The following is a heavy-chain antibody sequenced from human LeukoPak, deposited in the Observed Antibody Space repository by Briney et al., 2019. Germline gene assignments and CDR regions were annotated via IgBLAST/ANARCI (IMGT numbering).Heavy chain of an antibody. D-gene: IGHD5-18*01. CDR1: GFTFSSYA. CDR2: ISGSGGST. V-gene: IGHV3-23*01. J-gene: IGHJ4*02. Sequence: PGGSLRLSCAASGFTFSSYAMSWVRQAPGKGLEWVSAISGSGGSTYYADSVKSRFTISRDNSKNTLYLQMNSLRAEDTAVYYCASTAGYGYDGRVDYWGQGTLVTVSS. CDR3: ASTAGYGYDGRVDY.